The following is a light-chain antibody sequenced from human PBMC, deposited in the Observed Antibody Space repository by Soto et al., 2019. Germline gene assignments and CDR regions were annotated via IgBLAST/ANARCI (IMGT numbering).Light chain of an antibody. Sequence: QSALTQPASVSGSPGQSITISCTGTSSHVATYNYVSWYQQHPGKGPKLLIYEVTNRPSGVSNRFSGSKSGNTASLTISGLQAEDEADYYCLSYTGGSTDVVFGGGTKLTVL. V-gene: IGLV2-14*01. J-gene: IGLJ2*01. CDR1: SSHVATYNY. CDR3: LSYTGGSTDVV. CDR2: EVT.